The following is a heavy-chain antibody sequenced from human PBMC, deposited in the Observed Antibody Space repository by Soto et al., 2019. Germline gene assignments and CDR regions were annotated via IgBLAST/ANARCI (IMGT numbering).Heavy chain of an antibody. V-gene: IGHV4-59*08. CDR1: GGSISSDY. Sequence: SETLSLPCTVSGGSISSDYWSWIRQPPGKGLEWIGYIYYGGSTHSNPSLKSRVIISLDTSKNQFSLKLSSVTAADTAVYYFSSQMCGSNEYFDSWGQGALVTVSA. CDR2: IYYGGST. J-gene: IGHJ4*02. CDR3: SSQMCGSNEYFDS. D-gene: IGHD1-1*01.